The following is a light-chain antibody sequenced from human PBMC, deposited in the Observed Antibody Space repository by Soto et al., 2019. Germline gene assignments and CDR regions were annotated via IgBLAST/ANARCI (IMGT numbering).Light chain of an antibody. V-gene: IGKV3-15*01. CDR3: QQYHTWPVT. Sequence: VMTQSLATLSVSPWERVTFSCRASQGINRKLAWYQHKAGQAPRLLISGASTGATGIPARFSGSGSGTEFTLTINSLQSEDSAVYYCQQYHTWPVTFGGGTMVDVK. J-gene: IGKJ4*01. CDR1: QGINRK. CDR2: GAS.